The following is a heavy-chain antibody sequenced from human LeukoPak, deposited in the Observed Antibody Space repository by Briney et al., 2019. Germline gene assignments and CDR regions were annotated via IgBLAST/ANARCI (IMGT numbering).Heavy chain of an antibody. CDR3: ARAYSLRNNWFDP. D-gene: IGHD6-13*01. CDR1: GGSISSYY. CDR2: IYYSGSI. V-gene: IGHV4-59*01. J-gene: IGHJ5*02. Sequence: SETLSLTCTVSGGSISSYYWSWIRQPPGKGLEWIGYIYYSGSINYNPSLKSRVTISVDTSKNQFSLKLSSVTAADTAVYYCARAYSLRNNWFDPWGQGTLVTVSS.